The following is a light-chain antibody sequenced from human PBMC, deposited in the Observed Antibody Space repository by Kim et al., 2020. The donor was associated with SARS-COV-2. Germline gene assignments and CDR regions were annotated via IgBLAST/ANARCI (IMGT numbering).Light chain of an antibody. J-gene: IGLJ2*01. CDR2: DVN. CDR3: SSYVGTHTVV. Sequence: GQSVTISYTETSSDVGGCNYVSWYQQHPGKAPKLLMYDVNKRPSGVPDRFSGSKSGHTASPTISGLQAEDEADYYCSSYVGTHTVVFGGGTQLTVL. V-gene: IGLV2-11*03. CDR1: SSDVGGCNY.